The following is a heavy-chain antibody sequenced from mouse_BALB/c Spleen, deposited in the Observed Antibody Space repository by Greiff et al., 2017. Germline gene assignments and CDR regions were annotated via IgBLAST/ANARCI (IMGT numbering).Heavy chain of an antibody. CDR3: AREGGSSWAMDY. V-gene: IGHV1-54*01. J-gene: IGHJ4*01. CDR1: GYAFTNYL. D-gene: IGHD1-1*01. Sequence: QVQLQQSGAELVRPGTSVKVSCKASGYAFTNYLIEWVKQRPGQGLEWIGVINPGSGGTNYNEKFKGKATLTADKSSSTAYMQLSSLTSDDSAVYFCAREGGSSWAMDYWGQGTSVTVSS. CDR2: INPGSGGT.